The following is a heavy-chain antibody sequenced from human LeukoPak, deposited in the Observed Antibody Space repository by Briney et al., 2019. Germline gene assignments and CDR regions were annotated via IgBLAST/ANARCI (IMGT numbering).Heavy chain of an antibody. D-gene: IGHD3-10*01. Sequence: SETLSLTCTVSGGSVNSGSYYWNWIRQSAGKGLEWIGHIYTSGSTNCNPSLKSRVTISLDTSKNQFSLKLSSVTAADTAVYYCASFYGSGMAVDYWGQGTLVTVSS. V-gene: IGHV4-61*09. J-gene: IGHJ4*02. CDR3: ASFYGSGMAVDY. CDR2: IYTSGST. CDR1: GGSVNSGSYY.